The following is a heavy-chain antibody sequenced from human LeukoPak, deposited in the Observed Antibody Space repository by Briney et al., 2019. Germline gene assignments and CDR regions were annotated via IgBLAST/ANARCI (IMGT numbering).Heavy chain of an antibody. Sequence: PGGSLRLSCAASGFTFSSYEMNWVRQAPGKGLEWVSYISSSGSTIYYADSVKGRFTISRDNAKNSLYLQMNSLRAEDTAVYYCARARYSSWFDCWGQGTLVTVSS. CDR2: ISSSGSTI. J-gene: IGHJ5*01. V-gene: IGHV3-48*03. D-gene: IGHD6-13*01. CDR1: GFTFSSYE. CDR3: ARARYSSWFDC.